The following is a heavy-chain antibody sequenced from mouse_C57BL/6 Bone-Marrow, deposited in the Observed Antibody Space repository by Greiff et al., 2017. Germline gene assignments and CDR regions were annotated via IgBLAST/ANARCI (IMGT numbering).Heavy chain of an antibody. CDR3: TTEDAWFAY. CDR2: IDPENGDT. V-gene: IGHV14-4*01. CDR1: GFNIKDDY. Sequence: DVQLQESGAELVRPGASVKLSCTASGFNIKDDYMHWVQQRPEQSLEWIGWIDPENGDTEYASKFQGKATITADTSSNTAYLQLSSLTSVDTAVYYCTTEDAWFAYWGQGTLVTVSA. J-gene: IGHJ3*01.